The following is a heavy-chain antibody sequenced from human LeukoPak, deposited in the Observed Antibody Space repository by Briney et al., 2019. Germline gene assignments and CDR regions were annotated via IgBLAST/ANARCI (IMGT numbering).Heavy chain of an antibody. V-gene: IGHV4-30-2*01. CDR3: ARGLGSQQPLDY. D-gene: IGHD6-13*01. CDR1: GGSISSGGYS. J-gene: IGHJ4*02. Sequence: PSQTLSLTCAVSGGSISSGGYSWSWIRQPPGKGLEWIGYIYHSGSTYYNPSLKSRVTISVDRSKNQFFLKLSSVTAADTAVYYCARGLGSQQPLDYWGQGTLVTVSS. CDR2: IYHSGST.